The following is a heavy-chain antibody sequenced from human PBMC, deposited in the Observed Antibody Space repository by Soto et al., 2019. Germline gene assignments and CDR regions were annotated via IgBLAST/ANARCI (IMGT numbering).Heavy chain of an antibody. CDR3: TTDDPINTH. CDR1: GFTFSNAW. D-gene: IGHD5-18*01. J-gene: IGHJ4*02. CDR2: IKNKADGGTT. V-gene: IGHV3-15*01. Sequence: EVQLVESGGDLVKPGGSLRLSCAASGFTFSNAWMSWVRQAPGKGLEWVGRIKNKADGGTTDYAAPVKGRFTISRDDSKNTLYLQMNRLKTEDTAVYYCTTDDPINTHWGQGTLVTVSS.